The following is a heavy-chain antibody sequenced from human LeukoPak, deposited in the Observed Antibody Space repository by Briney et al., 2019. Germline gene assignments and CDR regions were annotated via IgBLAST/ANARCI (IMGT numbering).Heavy chain of an antibody. D-gene: IGHD1-1*01. Sequence: SQTLSLTCAISGDSVSSNSAAWNWIRQSPSRGLEWVGRTYYRSKWYNDYALSARGRITINPDTSKNQFSLQLNSITPEDTAVYYCTRGWNSFDYWGQGTLVTVSS. J-gene: IGHJ4*02. CDR1: GDSVSSNSAA. V-gene: IGHV6-1*01. CDR2: TYYRSKWYN. CDR3: TRGWNSFDY.